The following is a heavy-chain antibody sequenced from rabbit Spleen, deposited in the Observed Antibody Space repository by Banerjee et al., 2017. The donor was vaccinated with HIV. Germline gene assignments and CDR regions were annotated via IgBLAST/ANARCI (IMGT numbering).Heavy chain of an antibody. D-gene: IGHD4-1*01. Sequence: QEQLMESGGGLVQPGGSLKLSCKASGFDFSSYGMSWVRQAPGKGLEWIGCIYTGGSGGIYYASWAKGRFTISKTSSTTVTLQVTSLTTADTATYFCARDLAGVIGWNFGWWGPGTPRHRL. J-gene: IGHJ4*01. CDR3: ARDLAGVIGWNFGW. V-gene: IGHV1S45*01. CDR2: IYTGGSGGI. CDR1: GFDFSSYG.